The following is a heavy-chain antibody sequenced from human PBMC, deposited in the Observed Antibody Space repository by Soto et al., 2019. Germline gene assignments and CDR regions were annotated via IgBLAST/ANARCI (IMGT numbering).Heavy chain of an antibody. CDR2: ISPYNDYT. J-gene: IGHJ6*02. V-gene: IGHV1-18*01. D-gene: IGHD3-16*01. Sequence: QVQLVQSAAEVKKPGASVKVTCKASGYTFIRYGITWVRQAPGQGLEWVGWISPYNDYTEYAQKFHGRVTMTTDTSSRTVTMALRGLRSDDTAVYYCARGGYYDNFWKNLNYYGLDVWGQGTTVTVSS. CDR3: ARGGYYDNFWKNLNYYGLDV. CDR1: GYTFIRYG.